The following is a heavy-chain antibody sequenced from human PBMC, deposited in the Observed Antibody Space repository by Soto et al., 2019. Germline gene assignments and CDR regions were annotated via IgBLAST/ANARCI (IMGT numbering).Heavy chain of an antibody. V-gene: IGHV3-7*01. Sequence: VGSLRLSCESSVFTFSSYWMSCVRHAPGKGLEWVANVRQDGSQKYLVDSVKGRFTISRDNAKNSMYLQMNSLRAEDTAVYYCVRDGSTAWHFDSLGQGTLVSLSS. CDR1: VFTFSSYW. CDR3: VRDGSTAWHFDS. CDR2: VRQDGSQK. J-gene: IGHJ4*02. D-gene: IGHD1-1*01.